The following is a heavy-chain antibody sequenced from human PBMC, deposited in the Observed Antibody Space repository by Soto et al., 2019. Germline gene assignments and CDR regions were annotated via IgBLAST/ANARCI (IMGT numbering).Heavy chain of an antibody. CDR1: GGTFSSYT. CDR2: IIPILGIA. D-gene: IGHD6-19*01. J-gene: IGHJ3*02. Sequence: ASVKVSCKASGGTFSSYTISWVRQAPGQGLEWMGRIIPILGIANYAQKFQGRVTITADKSTSTAYMELSSLRSEDTAVYYCARAEGAVADDAFDIWGQGTMVTVSS. V-gene: IGHV1-69*02. CDR3: ARAEGAVADDAFDI.